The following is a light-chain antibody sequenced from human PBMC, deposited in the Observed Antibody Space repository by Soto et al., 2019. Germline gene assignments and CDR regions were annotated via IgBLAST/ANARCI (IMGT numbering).Light chain of an antibody. V-gene: IGKV3-15*01. J-gene: IGKJ1*01. CDR1: QSARSS. CDR3: QQRSNWPRT. CDR2: GAS. Sequence: EIVMTQSPATLSVSPGERATLSCRASQSARSSLAWYQQKPGQAPRLLIYGASTGATGIPARFSGSGSGTDFTLTISSLEPEDFAVYYCQQRSNWPRTFGQGTKVDIK.